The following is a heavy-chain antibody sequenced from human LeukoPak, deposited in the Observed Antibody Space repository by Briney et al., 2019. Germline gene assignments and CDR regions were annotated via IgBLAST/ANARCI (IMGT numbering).Heavy chain of an antibody. J-gene: IGHJ4*02. D-gene: IGHD3-22*01. CDR3: ARDPPHRFTMIEKDS. CDR2: INPSGGST. V-gene: IGHV1-46*01. CDR1: GYTFTSYY. Sequence: ASVKVSCKASGYTFTSYYMHWVRQAPGQGLEWMGIINPSGGSTSYAQKFQGRVTMTRDMSTSTVYMELSSLRAEDTAVYYCARDPPHRFTMIEKDSWGQGILVTVSS.